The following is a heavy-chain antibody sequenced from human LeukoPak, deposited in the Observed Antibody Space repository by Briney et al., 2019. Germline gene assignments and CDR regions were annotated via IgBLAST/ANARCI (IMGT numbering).Heavy chain of an antibody. D-gene: IGHD3-16*01. CDR3: ARVLWVQNYYYGMDV. V-gene: IGHV3-7*04. CDR1: GFTFSSHW. J-gene: IGHJ6*02. Sequence: PGGSLRLSCAASGFTFSSHWMNWVRQAPGRGLEWVASIKLDGEKYYVDSVKGRFTISRDNAKNSLYLQMNSLRAEDTAVYYCARVLWVQNYYYGMDVWGQGTTVTVSS. CDR2: IKLDGEK.